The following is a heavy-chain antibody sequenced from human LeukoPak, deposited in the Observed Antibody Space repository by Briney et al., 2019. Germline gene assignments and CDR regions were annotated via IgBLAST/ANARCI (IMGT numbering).Heavy chain of an antibody. Sequence: SCKASGGTFSSYEMNWVRQAPGKGLEWVSYISSSGSTIYYADSVKGRFTISRDNAKNSLYLQMNSLRAEDTAVYYCARDYYDSSGYYYFDYWGQGTLVTVSS. CDR2: ISSSGSTI. V-gene: IGHV3-48*03. D-gene: IGHD3-22*01. J-gene: IGHJ4*02. CDR1: GGTFSSYE. CDR3: ARDYYDSSGYYYFDY.